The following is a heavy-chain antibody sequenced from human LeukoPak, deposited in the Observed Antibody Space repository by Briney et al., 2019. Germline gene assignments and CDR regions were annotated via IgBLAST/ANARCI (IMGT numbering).Heavy chain of an antibody. D-gene: IGHD1-26*01. CDR3: ARLGSYHDF. J-gene: IGHJ4*02. V-gene: IGHV4-4*09. CDR1: GASISHYY. CDR2: IHTGGRT. Sequence: SQTLSLTCTVSGASISHYYWSWIRQTPKKGLEWVGHIHTGGRTYYPSLKSRLTMSIDTSTNQLSLKLTSVTAADTAVYFCARLGSYHDFWGLGALVTVSS.